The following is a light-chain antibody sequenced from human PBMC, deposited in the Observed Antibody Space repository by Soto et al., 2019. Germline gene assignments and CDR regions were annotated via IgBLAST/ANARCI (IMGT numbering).Light chain of an antibody. CDR2: GAS. CDR1: QSVSNNY. Sequence: EIVLTQSPGTLSLSPGERATLSCSASQSVSNNYLAWYQQKPGQAPRLLIYGASNRATGVPDRFSGSGSGTNFTLTISRLEPEDFGVYYCQQYASSPRTFGQGTKVDIK. J-gene: IGKJ1*01. V-gene: IGKV3-20*01. CDR3: QQYASSPRT.